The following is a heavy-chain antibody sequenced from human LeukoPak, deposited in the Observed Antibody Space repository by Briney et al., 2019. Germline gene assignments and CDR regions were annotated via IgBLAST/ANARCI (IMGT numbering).Heavy chain of an antibody. J-gene: IGHJ4*02. Sequence: GGSLRPSCVASGFTFSDYSMDWVRQSPGKGLEWVASISSTTTYIFYADSVKGRFTISRDNAKNSLYLQMNSLRAEDTAVYYCARDLTTVIAHVLYFDSWGQGTLVTVSS. CDR2: ISSTTTYI. CDR1: GFTFSDYS. V-gene: IGHV3-21*01. D-gene: IGHD4-11*01. CDR3: ARDLTTVIAHVLYFDS.